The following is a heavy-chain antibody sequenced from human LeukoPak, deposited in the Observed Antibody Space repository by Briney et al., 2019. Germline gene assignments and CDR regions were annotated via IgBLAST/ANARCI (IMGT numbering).Heavy chain of an antibody. CDR1: GYTFTGYY. Sequence: GASVKVSCKASGYTFTGYYMHWVRQAPGQGLEWMGWINPNSGGTNYAQKFQGRVTMTRDTSISTAYMELSRLRSDDTAVYYCARRKGWADYSNDYWGQGTLVTVSS. CDR3: ARRKGWADYSNDY. CDR2: INPNSGGT. J-gene: IGHJ4*02. V-gene: IGHV1-2*02. D-gene: IGHD4-11*01.